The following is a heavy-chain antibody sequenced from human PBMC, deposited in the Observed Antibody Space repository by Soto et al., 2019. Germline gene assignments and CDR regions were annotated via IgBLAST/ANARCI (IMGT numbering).Heavy chain of an antibody. J-gene: IGHJ4*02. CDR3: ARLQEDYYGSGSHFDY. CDR1: GYSFTSYW. D-gene: IGHD3-10*01. CDR2: IYPGVSDT. V-gene: IGHV5-51*01. Sequence: RGESLKISCKCSGYSFTSYWIGWVRQMPGKGLEWMGIIYPGVSDTRYSPSFQGQVTISADKSISTAYLQWSSLKASDTAMYYCARLQEDYYGSGSHFDYGGQGTLVNVSS.